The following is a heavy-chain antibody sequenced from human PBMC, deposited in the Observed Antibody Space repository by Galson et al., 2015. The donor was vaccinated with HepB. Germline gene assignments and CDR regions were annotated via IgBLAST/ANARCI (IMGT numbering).Heavy chain of an antibody. D-gene: IGHD2-2*02. V-gene: IGHV3-48*04. CDR2: ISSSSSTI. Sequence: SLRLSCAASGFSFSAYGMHWVRQAPGKGLEWVSYISSSSSTIYYADSVKGRFTISRDNAKNSLYLQMNSLRAEDTAVYYCASNLDIVVVPAAIPNNNYYYYGMDVWGQGTTVTVSS. CDR3: ASNLDIVVVPAAIPNNNYYYYGMDV. CDR1: GFSFSAYG. J-gene: IGHJ6*02.